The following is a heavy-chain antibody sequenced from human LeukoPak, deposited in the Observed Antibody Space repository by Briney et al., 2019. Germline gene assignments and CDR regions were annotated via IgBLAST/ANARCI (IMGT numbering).Heavy chain of an antibody. J-gene: IGHJ6*02. CDR1: GFTFSSYG. V-gene: IGHV3-30*03. CDR3: ARGQLEWENYYYGMDV. D-gene: IGHD1-1*01. CDR2: ISYDGSNK. Sequence: GGSLRLSCAASGFTFSSYGMHWVRQAPGKGLEWVAVISYDGSNKYYADSVKGRFTISRDNSKNTLYLQMNSLRAEDTAVYYRARGQLEWENYYYGMDVWGQGTTVTVSS.